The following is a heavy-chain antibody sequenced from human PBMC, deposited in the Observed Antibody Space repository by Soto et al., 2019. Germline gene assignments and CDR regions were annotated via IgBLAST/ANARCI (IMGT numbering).Heavy chain of an antibody. J-gene: IGHJ5*02. CDR3: ARRQNWNNLFDT. D-gene: IGHD1-1*01. V-gene: IGHV4-59*08. CDR2: SYYSGST. Sequence: QVQLQESGPGQVKPAETLSLTCTVSGGSITNNYWSWIRQSPGKGLEWIGCSYYSGSTSYNPCLRSRVTISIDTSKTQFSLRLRSVTAADTAVYYCARRQNWNNLFDTWGQGTLVTVSS. CDR1: GGSITNNY.